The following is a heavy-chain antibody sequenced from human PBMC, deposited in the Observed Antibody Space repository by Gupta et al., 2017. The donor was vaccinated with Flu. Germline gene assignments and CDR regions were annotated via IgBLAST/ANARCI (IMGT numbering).Heavy chain of an antibody. CDR3: TTEGAAAGPDFVY. V-gene: IGHV3-72*01. Sequence: EVQLVESGGGLVQPGGSLRLSCAASGIIFSSHYINWVRQAPGKGLEWVGRSRNKANRDTEEYAASVKGRFTRARDASENSLDRQMNSLKTEDTAVYECTTEGAAAGPDFVYWGQGTLVTVXS. CDR2: SRNKANRDTE. J-gene: IGHJ4*02. D-gene: IGHD6-25*01. CDR1: GIIFSSHY.